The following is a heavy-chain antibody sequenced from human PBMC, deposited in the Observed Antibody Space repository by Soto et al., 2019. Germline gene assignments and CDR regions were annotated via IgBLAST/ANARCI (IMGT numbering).Heavy chain of an antibody. D-gene: IGHD6-19*01. CDR2: INPSGGST. CDR3: ARGIAVAGTIFDY. Sequence: ASVKVSCKAAGYTFTRYYIHWGRQAPGQGLEWMGIINPSGGSTSYAQKFQGRVTMTRDTSTSTVYMELSSLRSEDTAVYYCARGIAVAGTIFDYWGQGTLVTVSS. CDR1: GYTFTRYY. J-gene: IGHJ4*02. V-gene: IGHV1-46*03.